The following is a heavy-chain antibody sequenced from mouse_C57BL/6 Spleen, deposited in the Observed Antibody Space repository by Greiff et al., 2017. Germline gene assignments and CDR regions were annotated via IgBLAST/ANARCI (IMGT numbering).Heavy chain of an antibody. V-gene: IGHV3-1*01. CDR2: ISYSGST. CDR1: GYSITSGYD. CDR3: AEERDYDGGFDY. Sequence: VQLKASGPGMVKPSQSLSLTCTVTGYSITSGYDWHWIRHFPGNKLEWMGYISYSGSTNYNPSLKSRISITHDTSKNQFFLKLNSVTTEDTATYCCAEERDYDGGFDYWGQGTTLTVSS. D-gene: IGHD2-4*01. J-gene: IGHJ2*01.